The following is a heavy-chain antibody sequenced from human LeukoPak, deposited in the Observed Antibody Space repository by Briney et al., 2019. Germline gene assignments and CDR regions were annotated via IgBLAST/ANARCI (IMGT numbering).Heavy chain of an antibody. D-gene: IGHD3-10*01. J-gene: IGHJ6*02. CDR2: MNPKSGNT. CDR1: GYTFTKND. Sequence: ASVKVSCKASGYTFTKNDINWVRQATGQGPEWMGWMNPKSGNTGCAQKFQGRVTMTRNTSITTAYMELSRLRSDDTAVYYCATSAYFGASPPTVGMDVWGQGTTVTVSS. V-gene: IGHV1-8*01. CDR3: ATSAYFGASPPTVGMDV.